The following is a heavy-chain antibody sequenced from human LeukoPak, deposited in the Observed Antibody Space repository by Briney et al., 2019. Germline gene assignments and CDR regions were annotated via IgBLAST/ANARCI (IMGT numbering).Heavy chain of an antibody. CDR3: ARDLDYGDYKEWPTPYNWFDP. J-gene: IGHJ5*02. CDR2: INPNSGGT. Sequence: GASVKVSCKASGYTFTGYYMHWERQAPGQGLEWMGWINPNSGGTNYAQKFQGRVTMTRDTSISTAYMELSRLRSDDTAVYYCARDLDYGDYKEWPTPYNWFDPWGQGTLVSVSS. V-gene: IGHV1-2*02. CDR1: GYTFTGYY. D-gene: IGHD4-17*01.